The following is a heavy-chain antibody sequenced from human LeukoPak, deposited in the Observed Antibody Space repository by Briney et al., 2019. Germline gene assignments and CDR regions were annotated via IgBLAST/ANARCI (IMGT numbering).Heavy chain of an antibody. D-gene: IGHD1-26*01. J-gene: IGHJ4*02. V-gene: IGHV3-21*01. Sequence: GGSLRLSCAASGFTFSSYSMIWLRQAPGRGLEWVSSISSSSSYIYYADSVKGRFTISRDNAKNSLYLQMNSLRAEDTAVYYCARDYEVVGAPYFDYWGEGTLVTVSS. CDR2: ISSSSSYI. CDR3: ARDYEVVGAPYFDY. CDR1: GFTFSSYS.